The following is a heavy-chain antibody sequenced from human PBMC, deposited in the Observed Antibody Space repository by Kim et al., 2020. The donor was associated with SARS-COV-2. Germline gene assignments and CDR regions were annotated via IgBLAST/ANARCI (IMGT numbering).Heavy chain of an antibody. CDR1: GFTFSSYA. CDR2: IWYDGSNK. Sequence: GGSLRLSCAASGFTFSSYAMHWVRQAPGKGLEWVAVIWYDGSNKYYADSVKGRFTISRDNSKNTLYLQMNSLRAEDTAVYYCAREGLGAVAGHYFDYWGQGTLVTVSS. J-gene: IGHJ4*02. V-gene: IGHV3-33*01. D-gene: IGHD6-19*01. CDR3: AREGLGAVAGHYFDY.